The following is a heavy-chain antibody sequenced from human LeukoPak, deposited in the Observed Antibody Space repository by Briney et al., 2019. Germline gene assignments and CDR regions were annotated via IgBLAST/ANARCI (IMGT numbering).Heavy chain of an antibody. Sequence: GGSLRLSCAASGFTFSSYSMNWVRQAPGKGLEWVSSISSSSSYIYYADSVKGRLTISRDNTKNSMHLQMHSLRAEDTAVYYCAREERDGYNYYWYFDLWGRGTLVTVSS. V-gene: IGHV3-21*01. D-gene: IGHD5-24*01. CDR1: GFTFSSYS. CDR2: ISSSSSYI. J-gene: IGHJ2*01. CDR3: AREERDGYNYYWYFDL.